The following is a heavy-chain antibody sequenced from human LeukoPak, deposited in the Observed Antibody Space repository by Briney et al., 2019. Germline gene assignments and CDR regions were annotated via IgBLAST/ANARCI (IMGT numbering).Heavy chain of an antibody. V-gene: IGHV3-30*04. CDR2: ISYDGSNK. J-gene: IGHJ6*02. Sequence: PGGSLRLSCAASGFTFSSYAMHWVRQAPGKGLEWVAVISYDGSNKYYADSVKGRFTISRDNSKNTLYLQMNRLRAEGTAVYYCARDLVPAMVTQYYYYGMDVWGQGTTVTVSS. D-gene: IGHD5-18*01. CDR3: ARDLVPAMVTQYYYYGMDV. CDR1: GFTFSSYA.